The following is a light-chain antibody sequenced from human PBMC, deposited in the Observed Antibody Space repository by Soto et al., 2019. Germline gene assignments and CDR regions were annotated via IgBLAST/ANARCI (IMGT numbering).Light chain of an antibody. CDR1: QSVNSW. V-gene: IGKV1-5*01. Sequence: DIQRTQSPSTLSSFVGDRVTITCRASQSVNSWLAWYQQRPGKAPKLLIYDASTLESGVPSRFSGSGSGTEFTLTISSLQPDDFATYYCHQYNSYHTFGGGTKVDI. CDR2: DAS. CDR3: HQYNSYHT. J-gene: IGKJ4*01.